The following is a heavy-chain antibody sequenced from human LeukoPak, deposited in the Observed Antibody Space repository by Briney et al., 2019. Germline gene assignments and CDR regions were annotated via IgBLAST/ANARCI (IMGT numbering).Heavy chain of an antibody. CDR1: GFTFSSYA. J-gene: IGHJ3*02. Sequence: PGRSLRHSCAASGFTFSSYAMSWVRQAPGKGLEWVSAISGSGGSTYYADSVKGRFTISRDNSKNTLYLQMNSLRAEDTAVYYCAKGDYDSSGYHGWHAFDIWGQGTMVTVSS. CDR2: ISGSGGST. D-gene: IGHD3-22*01. CDR3: AKGDYDSSGYHGWHAFDI. V-gene: IGHV3-23*01.